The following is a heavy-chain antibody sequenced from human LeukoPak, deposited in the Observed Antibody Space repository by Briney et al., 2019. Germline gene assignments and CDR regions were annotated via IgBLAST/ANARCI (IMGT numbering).Heavy chain of an antibody. V-gene: IGHV4-34*01. D-gene: IGHD5-18*01. CDR2: INHSGST. Sequence: WESLSLTCAVYGGSFSGYYWSWIRQPPGKGLEWNEAINHSGSTNSNPSLKSRVTISVDTSKNQFSLKLSSVSADDRALYYCTRGPQDQLWLCAGGYFDHWGRGTRATVSS. J-gene: IGHJ4*02. CDR1: GGSFSGYY. CDR3: TRGPQDQLWLCAGGYFDH.